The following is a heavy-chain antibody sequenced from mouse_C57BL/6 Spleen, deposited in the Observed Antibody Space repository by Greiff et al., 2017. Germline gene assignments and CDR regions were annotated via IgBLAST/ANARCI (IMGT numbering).Heavy chain of an antibody. Sequence: LQESGPELVKPGASVKMSCKASGYTFTSYVMHWVKQKPGQGLEWIGYIYPYNDGTKYNEKFKGKATLTSDKSSSTAYMELSSLTSEDSAVYYCARYPYYYGSWYFDVWGTGTTVTVSS. J-gene: IGHJ1*03. CDR3: ARYPYYYGSWYFDV. CDR1: GYTFTSYV. V-gene: IGHV1-14*01. CDR2: IYPYNDGT. D-gene: IGHD1-1*01.